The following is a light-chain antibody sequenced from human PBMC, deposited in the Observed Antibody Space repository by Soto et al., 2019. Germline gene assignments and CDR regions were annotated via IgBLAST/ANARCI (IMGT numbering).Light chain of an antibody. CDR1: SSHVGSYNL. J-gene: IGLJ2*01. CDR2: EGS. V-gene: IGLV2-23*01. CDR3: CSYGGSSTLVI. Sequence: QSALTQPASVSGSPGQSITISCTGTSSHVGSYNLVSWYQQHPGKAPKLMIYEGSKRPSGVSNRFSGSKSGNTASLTISGLQAEDEADYYCCSYGGSSTLVIFGGGTKLTVL.